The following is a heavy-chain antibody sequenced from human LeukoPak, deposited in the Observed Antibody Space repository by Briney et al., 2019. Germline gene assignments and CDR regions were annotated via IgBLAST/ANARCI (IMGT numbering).Heavy chain of an antibody. CDR1: VFTFSNSA. V-gene: IGHV3-23*01. CDR3: AKGGSYAPLDY. J-gene: IGHJ4*02. D-gene: IGHD1-26*01. Sequence: GGSLRLSCAASVFTFSNSAMTWVRQAPGKGLEWVSAISSSGSDTIYTDSVKDRFTISRDNSKNTLYLQMNSLRAEDTAVYYCAKGGSYAPLDYWGQGTLVTVSS. CDR2: ISSSGSDT.